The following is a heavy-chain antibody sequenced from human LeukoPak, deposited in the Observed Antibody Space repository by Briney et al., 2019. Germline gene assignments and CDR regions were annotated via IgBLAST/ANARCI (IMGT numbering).Heavy chain of an antibody. CDR2: ISSSSSYI. J-gene: IGHJ4*02. V-gene: IGHV3-21*01. D-gene: IGHD6-13*01. Sequence: GGSLRLSCAASGFTFSSYSMNWVRQAPGKGLEWVSSISSSSSYIYYADSVKGRFTLSRDNAKTSLYLQMNSLRAEDTAVYYCARHVHDDASSWWFSDYWGQGTLVTVSS. CDR1: GFTFSSYS. CDR3: ARHVHDDASSWWFSDY.